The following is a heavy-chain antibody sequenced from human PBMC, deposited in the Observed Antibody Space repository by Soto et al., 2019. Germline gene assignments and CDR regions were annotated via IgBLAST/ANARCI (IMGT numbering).Heavy chain of an antibody. CDR2: IKSKTDGGTT. J-gene: IGHJ4*02. D-gene: IGHD3-3*01. V-gene: IGHV3-15*01. Sequence: GGSLRLSCAASGFTFSNAWMSWVRQAPGKGLEWVGRIKSKTDGGTTDYAAPVKGRFTISRDDSKNTLYLQMNSLKTEDTAVFYCTTRPDYDFWSGYYLPYWGQGTLVTVSS. CDR3: TTRPDYDFWSGYYLPY. CDR1: GFTFSNAW.